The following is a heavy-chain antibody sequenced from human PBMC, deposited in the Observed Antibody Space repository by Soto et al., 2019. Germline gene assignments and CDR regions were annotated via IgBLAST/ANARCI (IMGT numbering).Heavy chain of an antibody. D-gene: IGHD2-15*01. J-gene: IGHJ5*02. CDR2: IIPIFGTA. CDR3: ARDAPYCSGGSCYSGLGWFDP. CDR1: GGTFSSYA. V-gene: IGHV1-69*13. Sequence: GASVKVSCKASGGTFSSYAISWVRQAPGQGLEWMGGIIPIFGTANYAQEFQGRVTITADESTSTAYVELSSLRSEDTAVYYCARDAPYCSGGSCYSGLGWFDPWGQGTLFTVSS.